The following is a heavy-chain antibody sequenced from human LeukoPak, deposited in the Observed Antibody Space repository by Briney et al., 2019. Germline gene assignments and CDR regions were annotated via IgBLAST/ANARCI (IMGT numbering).Heavy chain of an antibody. CDR3: ASGQGGGGYRAGGRYYYYYHAMDV. J-gene: IGHJ6*02. Sequence: VASVKVSCKGSGYTLSNHAFSWVRQAPGQGLEWMGWISADNGNTNHAQKFQGRVSLTTDTSTSTAYMELRSLRSDDTAVYYCASGQGGGGYRAGGRYYYYYHAMDVWGQGTTVTVSS. CDR2: ISADNGNT. D-gene: IGHD6-19*01. V-gene: IGHV1-18*04. CDR1: GYTLSNHA.